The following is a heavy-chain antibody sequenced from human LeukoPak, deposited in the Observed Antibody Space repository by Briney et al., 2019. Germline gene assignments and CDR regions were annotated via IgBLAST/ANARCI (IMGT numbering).Heavy chain of an antibody. J-gene: IGHJ5*02. D-gene: IGHD1-14*01. V-gene: IGHV3-7*01. CDR3: ARERPHQQQSKNQGWFDP. CDR1: GFTFSSYW. CDR2: IKQDGSEK. Sequence: PGGSLRLSCAASGFTFSSYWMSWVRQAPGKGLEWVANIKQDGSEKYYVDSVKGRFTISRDNAKNSLYLQMNSLRAEDTAVYYCARERPHQQQSKNQGWFDPWGQGTLVTVSS.